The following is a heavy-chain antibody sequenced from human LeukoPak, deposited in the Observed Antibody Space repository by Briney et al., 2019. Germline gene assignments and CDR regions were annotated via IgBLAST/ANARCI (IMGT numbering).Heavy chain of an antibody. CDR2: ISAYNGNT. Sequence: ASVKVSCKASGYTFTSYGISWVRQAPGQGLEWMGWISAYNGNTNYAQKLQGRVTMTTDTSTSTAYMELRSLGSDDTAVYYCARELQPRYCSGGSCSDFDYWGQGTLVTVSS. V-gene: IGHV1-18*01. CDR3: ARELQPRYCSGGSCSDFDY. J-gene: IGHJ4*02. D-gene: IGHD2-15*01. CDR1: GYTFTSYG.